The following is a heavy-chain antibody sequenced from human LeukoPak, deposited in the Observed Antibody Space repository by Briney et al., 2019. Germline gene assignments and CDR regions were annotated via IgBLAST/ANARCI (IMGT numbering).Heavy chain of an antibody. CDR1: GFTFTKYA. CDR2: IGGSGTKT. J-gene: IGHJ6*03. V-gene: IGHV3-23*01. Sequence: GGSLRLSCAASGFTFTKYAMSWVRQAAGKGLEWVSAIGGSGTKTFYAESVKGRFTISRDNSNNILFLQMDSLRAEDTAVYYCAKVYGLGSLRRLYYYYYMDVWGKGTTVTISS. CDR3: AKVYGLGSLRRLYYYYYMDV. D-gene: IGHD3-10*01.